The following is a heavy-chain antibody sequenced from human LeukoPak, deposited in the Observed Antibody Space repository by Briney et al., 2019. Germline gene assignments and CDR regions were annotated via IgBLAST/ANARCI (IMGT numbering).Heavy chain of an antibody. V-gene: IGHV3-53*01. D-gene: IGHD6-13*01. CDR1: GFIVSSSY. Sequence: PGGSLTLSCAASGFIVSSSYMSWVRQAPGRGLEWVSVIFNDGITYYADSVKGRFTISRDNSKNTLYLQMNSLRAEDTAVYYCARESSSLGFGAFDIWGQGTMVTVSS. CDR2: IFNDGIT. CDR3: ARESSSLGFGAFDI. J-gene: IGHJ3*02.